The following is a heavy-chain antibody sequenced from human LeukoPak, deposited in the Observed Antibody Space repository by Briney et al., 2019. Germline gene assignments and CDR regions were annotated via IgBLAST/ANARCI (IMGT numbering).Heavy chain of an antibody. Sequence: GESLRITCKGSGYSFTSYWISWVRQMPGKGLEWMGRIDPSDSYTNYSPSFQGHVTISADKSISTAYLQWSSLKASDTAMYYCAIKYYYYYGMDVWGQGTTVTVSS. CDR2: IDPSDSYT. V-gene: IGHV5-10-1*01. J-gene: IGHJ6*02. CDR1: GYSFTSYW. CDR3: AIKYYYYYGMDV.